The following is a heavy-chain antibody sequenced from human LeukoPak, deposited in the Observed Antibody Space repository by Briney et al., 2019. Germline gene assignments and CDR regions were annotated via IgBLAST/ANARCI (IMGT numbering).Heavy chain of an antibody. CDR2: IYTGGNT. J-gene: IGHJ4*02. CDR3: ASISDLLYYFDS. CDR1: GFSVSSNY. V-gene: IGHV3-66*01. Sequence: GGSLRLSCAASGFSVSSNYMSWVRLAPGKGLEWVSLIYTGGNTYYADSVKGRFTLSRDNSKNTVYLQMNSLRVEDTAMYYCASISDLLYYFDSWGQGTLVTVSS.